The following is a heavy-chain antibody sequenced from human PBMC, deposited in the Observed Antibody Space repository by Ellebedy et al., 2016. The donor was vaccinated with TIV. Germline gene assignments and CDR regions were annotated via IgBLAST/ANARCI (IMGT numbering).Heavy chain of an antibody. Sequence: PGGSLRLSCVGSRFTFRPFGLHWVRQAPGKGLEWVAMISYDGLIEYYATTVKGRFSISRDNSKYTLFLEMNSLGTEDTALYFCAKDRGGRDAQYYQGMDVWGQGISVIVSS. J-gene: IGHJ6*02. CDR3: AKDRGGRDAQYYQGMDV. CDR2: ISYDGLIE. D-gene: IGHD2/OR15-2a*01. CDR1: RFTFRPFG. V-gene: IGHV3-30*18.